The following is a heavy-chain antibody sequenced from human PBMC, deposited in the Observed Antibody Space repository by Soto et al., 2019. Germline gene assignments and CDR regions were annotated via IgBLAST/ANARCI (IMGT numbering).Heavy chain of an antibody. CDR3: ARAPSYGGNFVLDY. J-gene: IGHJ4*02. CDR1: GYSISSGYY. V-gene: IGHV4-4*02. D-gene: IGHD4-17*01. CDR2: IYHSGST. Sequence: SETLSLTCAVSGYSISSGYYWSWVRQPPGKGLEWIGEIYHSGSTNYNPSLKSRVTISVDKSKNQFSLKLSSVTAADTAVYYCARAPSYGGNFVLDYWGQGTLVTVSS.